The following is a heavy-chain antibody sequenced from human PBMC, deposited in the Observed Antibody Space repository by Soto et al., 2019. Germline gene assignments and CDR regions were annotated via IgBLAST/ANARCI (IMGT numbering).Heavy chain of an antibody. CDR3: ARGSWTTVAHFDY. V-gene: IGHV1-2*04. CDR1: GYTFTGYY. D-gene: IGHD4-17*01. Sequence: QVQLVQSGAEVKKPEASVKVSCKASGYTFTGYYMHWVRQAPGQGLEWMGWINPNSGGTNYAQRFQGWVTMTRDTSISTAYMELSRLRSDATAVYYCARGSWTTVAHFDYWGQGTLVTVST. CDR2: INPNSGGT. J-gene: IGHJ4*02.